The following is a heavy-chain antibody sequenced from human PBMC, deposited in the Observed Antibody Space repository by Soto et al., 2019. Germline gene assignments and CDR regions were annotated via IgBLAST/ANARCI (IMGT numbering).Heavy chain of an antibody. D-gene: IGHD2-8*01. CDR1: GGSFSGYY. J-gene: IGHJ5*02. CDR2: INHSGST. V-gene: IGHV4-34*01. CDR3: ARGVFVLMVYGRFDP. Sequence: QVQLQQWGAGLLKPSETLSLTCAVYGGSFSGYYWSWIRQPPGKGLEWIGEINHSGSTNYNPSLKSRVTISVDTSKNQFSLKLSSVTAADTAVYYCARGVFVLMVYGRFDPWGQGTLVTVSS.